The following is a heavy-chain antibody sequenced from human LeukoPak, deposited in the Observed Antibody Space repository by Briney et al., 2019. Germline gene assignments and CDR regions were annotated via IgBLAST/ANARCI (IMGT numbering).Heavy chain of an antibody. Sequence: GGSLRLSCAASGFTFSSYAMSWVRQAPGKGLEWVSAISGSGGSTYYADSVKGRFTISGDNSKNTLYLQMNSLRAEDTAVYYCAKVGQLLGFGELFRIQYSFDYCGHGTL. J-gene: IGHJ4*01. CDR2: ISGSGGST. CDR3: AKVGQLLGFGELFRIQYSFDY. V-gene: IGHV3-23*01. D-gene: IGHD3-10*01. CDR1: GFTFSSYA.